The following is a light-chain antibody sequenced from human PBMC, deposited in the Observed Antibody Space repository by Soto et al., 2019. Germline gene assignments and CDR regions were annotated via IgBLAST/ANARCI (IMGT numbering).Light chain of an antibody. CDR1: SSDIGGYNY. CDR2: EVN. V-gene: IGLV2-14*01. J-gene: IGLJ2*01. Sequence: QSVLTQPASVSGSPGQSITISCTGTSSDIGGYNYVSWYLQYPGKAPKLLIYEVNNRPSGVSNRFSGSRSGNTASLTISGLQTEDEADYYCSSFTGGSTLVVFGGGTKLTVL. CDR3: SSFTGGSTLVV.